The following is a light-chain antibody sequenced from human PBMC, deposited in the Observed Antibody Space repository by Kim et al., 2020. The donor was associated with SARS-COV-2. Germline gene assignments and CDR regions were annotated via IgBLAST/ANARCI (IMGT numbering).Light chain of an antibody. CDR2: GAS. CDR3: QQYDNWPPIT. J-gene: IGKJ5*01. CDR1: QSVRTK. V-gene: IGKV3D-15*01. Sequence: SPGERATRSCRARQSVRTKLAWYQQKPGQAPRLLIYGASTRATGIPARFSGSGSGTDFTLTISSLQSEDFAVYFCQQYDNWPPITFGQGTRLEIK.